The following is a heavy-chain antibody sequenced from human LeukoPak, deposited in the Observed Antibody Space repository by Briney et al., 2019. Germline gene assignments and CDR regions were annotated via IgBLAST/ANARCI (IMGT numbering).Heavy chain of an antibody. V-gene: IGHV4-59*01. CDR3: ARQYCSSTNCYYFDY. CDR2: IYYSGST. CDR1: GGSIGSYY. D-gene: IGHD2-2*01. Sequence: SETLSLTCTVSGGSIGSYYWSWIRQPPGKGLEWIGYIYYSGSTKYNPSLKSRVTLSVDASKTQFSLKLSSVTAADTAVYYCARQYCSSTNCYYFDYWGQGTLVTVSS. J-gene: IGHJ4*02.